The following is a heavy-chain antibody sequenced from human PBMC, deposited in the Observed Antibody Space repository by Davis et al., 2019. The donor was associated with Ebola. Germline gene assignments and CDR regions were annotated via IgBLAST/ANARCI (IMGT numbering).Heavy chain of an antibody. J-gene: IGHJ2*01. V-gene: IGHV4-59*12. CDR3: VRTVLIVIPSTVRYFDL. CDR2: IYYSGST. D-gene: IGHD2-21*01. Sequence: MPSETLSLTCAVYGGSFSGYYWSWIRQPPGKGLEWIGYIYYSGSTNYNPSLKSRVTISIDTSKNQFSLKLSSVTAADTAIYYCVRTVLIVIPSTVRYFDLWGRGTLVTVSS. CDR1: GGSFSGYY.